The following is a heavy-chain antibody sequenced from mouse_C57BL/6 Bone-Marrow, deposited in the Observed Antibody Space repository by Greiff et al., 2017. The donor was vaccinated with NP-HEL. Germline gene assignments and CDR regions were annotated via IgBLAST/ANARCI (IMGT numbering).Heavy chain of an antibody. Sequence: VQLQQSGAELVRPGASVKLSCTASGFNIKDDYMHWVKQRPEQGLEWIGWIDPENGDTEYASKVQGKATITADTSSNTAYLQLSSLTSEDTAVYYCTTDYGAWFAYWGQGTLVTVSA. D-gene: IGHD2-4*01. V-gene: IGHV14-4*01. CDR3: TTDYGAWFAY. CDR2: IDPENGDT. J-gene: IGHJ3*01. CDR1: GFNIKDDY.